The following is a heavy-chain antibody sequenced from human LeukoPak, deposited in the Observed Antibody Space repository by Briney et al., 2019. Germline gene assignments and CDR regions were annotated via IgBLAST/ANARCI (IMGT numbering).Heavy chain of an antibody. Sequence: SETLSLTCTVSGGSFSSGSYYWSWIRQPPGKGLEWIGYIYYSGSTYYNPSLKSRVTISVDTSKNQFSLKLSSVTAADTAVYYCARDRYSYGYGFRYFDYWGQGTLVTVSS. D-gene: IGHD5-18*01. CDR3: ARDRYSYGYGFRYFDY. J-gene: IGHJ4*02. CDR2: IYYSGST. CDR1: GGSFSSGSYY. V-gene: IGHV4-30-4*08.